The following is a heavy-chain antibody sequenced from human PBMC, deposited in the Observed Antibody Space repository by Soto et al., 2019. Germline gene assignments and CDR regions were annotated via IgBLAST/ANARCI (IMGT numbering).Heavy chain of an antibody. CDR1: GVSISSYY. Sequence: PSETLSLTCSVSGVSISSYYWSWIRQPPGKGLEWIGYIYYSGSTNYNPSLKSRVTISVDTSKNQFSLKLSSVTAADTAVYYCARGTAYYYYYYMDVWGKGTTVTVSS. V-gene: IGHV4-59*01. CDR3: ARGTAYYYYYYMDV. J-gene: IGHJ6*03. D-gene: IGHD5-18*01. CDR2: IYYSGST.